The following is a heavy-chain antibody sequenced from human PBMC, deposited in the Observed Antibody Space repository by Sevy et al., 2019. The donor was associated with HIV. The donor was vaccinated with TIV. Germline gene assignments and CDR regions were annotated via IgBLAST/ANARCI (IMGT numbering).Heavy chain of an antibody. V-gene: IGHV3-30-3*01. CDR3: ALERLSSDVAEYFQN. CDR2: ISYDGIIK. CDR1: GFTFSSYS. Sequence: GGSLRLSCATSGFTFSSYSMHWVRQAPGKGLEWVATISYDGIIKHYADSVKGRFTISRDNFKNSLSLQMNSLRAEDTAVYFCALERLSSDVAEYFQNWGQGTLVTVSS. D-gene: IGHD1-1*01. J-gene: IGHJ1*01.